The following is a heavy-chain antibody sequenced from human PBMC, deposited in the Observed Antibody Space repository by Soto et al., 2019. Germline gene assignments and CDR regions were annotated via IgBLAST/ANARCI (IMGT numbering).Heavy chain of an antibody. CDR1: GFSFSSHE. CDR2: ISSTGNTI. Sequence: EVRLVESGGGLVQPGGSLRLSCAASGFSFSSHEMNWVRQAPGKGLEWVSFISSTGNTIYYADSVKGRFTISRDNAKSWLYLQMNRLSAEDGAVYYCAKTEGSTWAFDYWGQGTLVTVSS. V-gene: IGHV3-48*03. J-gene: IGHJ4*02. CDR3: AKTEGSTWAFDY. D-gene: IGHD6-13*01.